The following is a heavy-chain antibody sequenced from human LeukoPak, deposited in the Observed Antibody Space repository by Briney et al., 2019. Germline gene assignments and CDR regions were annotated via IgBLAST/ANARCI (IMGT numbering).Heavy chain of an antibody. CDR2: IYYSGST. V-gene: IGHV4-31*03. Sequence: KASETLSLTCTVSGGSISSGGYYWSWIRQHPGQGLEWIGYIYYSGSTYYNPSLKSRVTISVDTSKNQFSLKRSSVTAADTAVYYCARGGVGGIDYWGQGTLVTVSS. D-gene: IGHD3-16*01. CDR1: GGSISSGGYY. J-gene: IGHJ4*02. CDR3: ARGGVGGIDY.